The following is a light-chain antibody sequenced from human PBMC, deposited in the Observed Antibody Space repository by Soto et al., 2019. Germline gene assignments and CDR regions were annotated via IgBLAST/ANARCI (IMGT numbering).Light chain of an antibody. Sequence: SALTQPASVSGSPGQAITIYCTGTSSDIGAYNFVSWYQQHPGKAPKLMLYDVNIRPSGVSNRFSGSKSGNTASLTISGLQAEDEADYYCTSWTTSTTMIFGGGT. CDR2: DVN. J-gene: IGLJ2*01. CDR1: SSDIGAYNF. CDR3: TSWTTSTTMI. V-gene: IGLV2-14*03.